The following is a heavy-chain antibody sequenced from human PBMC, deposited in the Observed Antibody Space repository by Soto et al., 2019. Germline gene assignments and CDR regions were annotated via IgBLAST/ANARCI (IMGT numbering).Heavy chain of an antibody. J-gene: IGHJ4*02. CDR3: AKVSRKGSAIDFDY. Sequence: QVRLVQSGAELKKPGASVKVSCKASGYTFSNYDMNWVRQATGQGPEWIGWVNPNNGDTGYAQKFQGRVTLTTDISTTTAYMELTSLRSDDTAIYYCAKVSRKGSAIDFDYWGQGTLITVSS. V-gene: IGHV1-8*01. CDR2: VNPNNGDT. D-gene: IGHD3-10*01. CDR1: GYTFSNYD.